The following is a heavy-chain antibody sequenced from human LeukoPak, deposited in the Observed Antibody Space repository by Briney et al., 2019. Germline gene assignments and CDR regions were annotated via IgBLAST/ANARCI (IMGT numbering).Heavy chain of an antibody. D-gene: IGHD1-26*01. J-gene: IGHJ6*03. CDR2: IFTSGST. CDR3: ARGAGYSREVNYYYYMDV. CDR1: YGSISTYL. V-gene: IGHV4-4*07. Sequence: SETLSLTCTVSYGSISTYLRNWVRQPAGKGLEWIGRIFTSGSTFYSPSLKSRVTMSVDTSKSQFSLKLNSVTAADTAVYYCARGAGYSREVNYYYYMDVWGKGTTVTVSS.